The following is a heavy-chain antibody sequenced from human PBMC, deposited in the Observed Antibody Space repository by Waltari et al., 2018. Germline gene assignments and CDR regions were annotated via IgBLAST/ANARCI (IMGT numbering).Heavy chain of an antibody. Sequence: QLQLQESGPGLVQPSETLSLPCTVSGCSIRILSYYWAWIRQPPGKGLEWIGSIYYSGSTYYNPSLKSRVTISVDTSKNQFSLKLSSVTAADTAVYYCARLHYYYYMDVWGKGTTVTVSS. CDR2: IYYSGST. CDR1: GCSIRILSYY. V-gene: IGHV4-39*01. J-gene: IGHJ6*03. CDR3: ARLHYYYYMDV.